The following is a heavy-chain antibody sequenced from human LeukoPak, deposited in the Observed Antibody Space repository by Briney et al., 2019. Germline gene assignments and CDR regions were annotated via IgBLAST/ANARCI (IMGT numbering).Heavy chain of an antibody. CDR3: SREAFSSGYYDDY. CDR2: IYHSGST. V-gene: IGHV4-38-2*02. Sequence: SETLSLTCTVSGYSISSGYYWGWIRQPPGKGLEWIGSIYHSGSTYYNPSLKSRVTISVDTSKNQFSLKLSSVTAADTAVYYCSREAFSSGYYDDYWGQGTLVTVSS. J-gene: IGHJ4*02. D-gene: IGHD3-22*01. CDR1: GYSISSGYY.